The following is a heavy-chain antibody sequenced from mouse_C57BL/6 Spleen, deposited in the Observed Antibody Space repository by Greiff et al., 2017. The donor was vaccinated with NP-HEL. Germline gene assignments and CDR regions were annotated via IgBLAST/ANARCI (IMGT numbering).Heavy chain of an antibody. Sequence: VKLMESGPGLVQPSQSLSITCTVSGFSLTSYGVHWVRQSPGKGLEWLGVIWSGGSTDYNAAFISRLSISKDNSKSQVFFKMNSLQADDTAIYYCARAFITTGVASNYYAIDYWGQGTSGTVSS. CDR2: IWSGGST. J-gene: IGHJ4*01. CDR3: ARAFITTGVASNYYAIDY. D-gene: IGHD1-1*01. V-gene: IGHV2-2*01. CDR1: GFSLTSYG.